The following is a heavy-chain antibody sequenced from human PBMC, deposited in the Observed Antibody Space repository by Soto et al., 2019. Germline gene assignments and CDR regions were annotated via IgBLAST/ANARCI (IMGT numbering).Heavy chain of an antibody. CDR3: ARGSGGSIFGVAPRFDP. J-gene: IGHJ5*02. CDR1: GGSISSYY. Sequence: SETLSLTCTVSGGSISSYYWSWIRQPPGKGLEWIGYIYYSGSTNYNPSLKSRVTISVDTSKNQFSLKLSSVTAADTAVYYCARGSGGSIFGVAPRFDPWGQGTLVTVS. D-gene: IGHD3-3*01. V-gene: IGHV4-59*01. CDR2: IYYSGST.